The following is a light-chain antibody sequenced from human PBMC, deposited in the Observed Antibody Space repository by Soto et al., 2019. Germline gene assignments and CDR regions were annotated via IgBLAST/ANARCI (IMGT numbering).Light chain of an antibody. CDR2: GNT. CDR1: SSNIGAGSD. CDR3: QSYDTSLKAVI. Sequence: QSVLTQPPSVSGAPGQRVTISCTGSSSNIGAGSDVHWYQQLPGTAPKLLVYGNTNRPSGVPDRISGSKSGASASLAITGLQAEDEADYYCQSYDTSLKAVIFGGGTKLTVL. V-gene: IGLV1-40*01. J-gene: IGLJ2*01.